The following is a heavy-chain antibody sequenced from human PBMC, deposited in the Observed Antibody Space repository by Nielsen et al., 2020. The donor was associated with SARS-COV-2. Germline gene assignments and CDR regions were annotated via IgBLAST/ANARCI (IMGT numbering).Heavy chain of an antibody. V-gene: IGHV1-18*01. J-gene: IGHJ4*02. Sequence: ASVKVSCKASGYTFINYGISWVRQAPGQGLEWMGWISAYNANTNYAQKLQDRVSMTTDTSTSTAYMELRSLRSDDTAVYYCVREPAFYDILTGSYFDHWGQGTLITVSS. CDR1: GYTFINYG. CDR2: ISAYNANT. D-gene: IGHD3-9*01. CDR3: VREPAFYDILTGSYFDH.